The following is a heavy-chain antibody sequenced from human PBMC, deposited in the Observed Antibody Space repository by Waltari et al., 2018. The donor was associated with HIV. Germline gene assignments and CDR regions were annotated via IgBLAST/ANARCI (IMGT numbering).Heavy chain of an antibody. CDR3: ARGGDWNYQRFFDY. V-gene: IGHV1-3*01. CDR1: GYTFTSYA. Sequence: QVQLVQSGAEVKKPGASVKVSCKASGYTFTSYAMHWVRQAPGQRLEWMGWINAGNGNTKYSQKFQGRVTITRDTSASTAYMELSSLRSEDTAVYYCARGGDWNYQRFFDYWGQGTLVTVSS. D-gene: IGHD1-7*01. CDR2: INAGNGNT. J-gene: IGHJ4*02.